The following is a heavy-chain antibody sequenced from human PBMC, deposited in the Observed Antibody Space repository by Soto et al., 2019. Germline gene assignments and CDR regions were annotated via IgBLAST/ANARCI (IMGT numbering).Heavy chain of an antibody. CDR1: GFTFSSYA. Sequence: QAGGSLRLSCAASGFTFSSYAMSWVRQAPGKGLEWVSAISGSGGSTYYADSVKGRFTISRDNSKNTLYLQMNSLRAEDTAVYYCAKDPTHYYDSSGPWFDPWGQGTLVTVSS. J-gene: IGHJ5*02. CDR3: AKDPTHYYDSSGPWFDP. V-gene: IGHV3-23*01. CDR2: ISGSGGST. D-gene: IGHD3-22*01.